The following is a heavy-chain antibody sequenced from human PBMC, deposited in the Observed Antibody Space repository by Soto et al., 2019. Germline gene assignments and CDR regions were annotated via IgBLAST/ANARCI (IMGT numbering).Heavy chain of an antibody. CDR2: ISAYNGNT. J-gene: IGHJ6*02. CDR3: ARVGAAVAGGYYYSGMDV. CDR1: GYTITSYS. V-gene: IGHV1-18*01. Sequence: ASVKLSCKAPGYTITSYSRRWLRHATGQGLEWMGWISAYNGNTNYAQKLQGRVTMTTDTSTSTAYMELRSLRSDDTAVYYCARVGAAVAGGYYYSGMDVWGQGTTVTVSS. D-gene: IGHD6-19*01.